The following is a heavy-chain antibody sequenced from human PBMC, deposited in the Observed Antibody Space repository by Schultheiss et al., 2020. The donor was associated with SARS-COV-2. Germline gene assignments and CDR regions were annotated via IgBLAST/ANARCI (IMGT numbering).Heavy chain of an antibody. Sequence: GGSLRLSCAASGFTFSSYAMSWVRQAPGKGLEWVSSISSSSSYIYYADSVKGRFTISRENAKNSLYLQMNSLKTEDTAVYYCTTATGEGGYYYYYYGMDVWGQGTTVTVSS. CDR2: ISSSSSYI. V-gene: IGHV3-21*03. CDR1: GFTFSSYA. CDR3: TTATGEGGYYYYYYGMDV. J-gene: IGHJ6*02. D-gene: IGHD7-27*01.